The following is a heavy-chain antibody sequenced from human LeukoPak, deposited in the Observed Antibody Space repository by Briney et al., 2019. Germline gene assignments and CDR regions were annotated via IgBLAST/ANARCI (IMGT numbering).Heavy chain of an antibody. J-gene: IGHJ4*02. CDR2: VSYDGGTK. CDR3: VRVSLDVLRYFDWLPDFDY. CDR1: GFIFSNYG. V-gene: IGHV3-30*03. D-gene: IGHD3-9*01. Sequence: PGGSLRLSCAASGFIFSNYGMHWVRRAPGKGLEWVAVVSYDGGTKFYADSVKGRFTISRDNSKNTLYLQMNSLRAEDTAVYYCVRVSLDVLRYFDWLPDFDYWGQGTLVTVSS.